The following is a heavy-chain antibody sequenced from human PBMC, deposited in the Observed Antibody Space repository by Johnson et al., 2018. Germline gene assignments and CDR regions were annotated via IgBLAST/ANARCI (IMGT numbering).Heavy chain of an antibody. V-gene: IGHV3-15*07. CDR1: GFTFSNAW. CDR3: IRSYYFAYYMGV. J-gene: IGHJ6*03. CDR2: IKSKTDGGTT. D-gene: IGHD2/OR15-2a*01. Sequence: VQLVESGGGLVQXGGSXRLXCAASGFTFSNAWMNWVRQAPGKGLEWVGRIKSKTDGGTTDYAAPVKGRFTISRDDSKKTLELQMNSLKTEDTAVYYCIRSYYFAYYMGVWGKGTTVTVSS.